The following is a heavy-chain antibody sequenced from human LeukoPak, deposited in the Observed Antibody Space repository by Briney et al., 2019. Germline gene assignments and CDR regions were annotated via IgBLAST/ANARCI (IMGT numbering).Heavy chain of an antibody. D-gene: IGHD6-13*01. CDR1: GGTFSSHA. CDR3: ATDLFSSSWYPPHDY. Sequence: SVKVSCKASGGTFSSHAIAWVRQAPGQGPEWMGGIIPISGTADYAQKFQGRVTITTDQSTSTAYMELSSLTSDDTAVYYCATDLFSSSWYPPHDYWGQGTLVTVSS. J-gene: IGHJ4*02. CDR2: IIPISGTA. V-gene: IGHV1-69*05.